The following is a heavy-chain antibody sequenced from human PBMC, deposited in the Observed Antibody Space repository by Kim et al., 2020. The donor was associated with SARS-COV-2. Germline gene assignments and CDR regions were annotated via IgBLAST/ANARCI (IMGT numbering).Heavy chain of an antibody. CDR3: ARDGIAAAQAHDY. CDR1: GFTFSSYW. D-gene: IGHD6-13*01. Sequence: GGSLRLSCAASGFTFSSYWMSWVRQAPGKGLEWVANIKQDGSEKYYVDSVKGRFTISRDNAKNSLYLQMNSLRAEDTAVYYCARDGIAAAQAHDYWGQGTLVTVSS. J-gene: IGHJ4*02. V-gene: IGHV3-7*01. CDR2: IKQDGSEK.